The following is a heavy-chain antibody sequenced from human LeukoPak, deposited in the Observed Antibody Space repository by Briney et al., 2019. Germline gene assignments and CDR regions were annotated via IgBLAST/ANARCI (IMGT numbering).Heavy chain of an antibody. D-gene: IGHD3-22*01. J-gene: IGHJ4*02. V-gene: IGHV3-23*05. CDR1: GFTFSSCA. CDR3: ARPQSSSGYYWPFDD. CDR2: IIDSGNSL. Sequence: GGSLRLSCAASGFTFSSCAMSWVRQAPGKGLEWVSTIIDSGNSLYYADSVEGRFTISRDNSKNTLYLQMNSLRAGDTAVYYCARPQSSSGYYWPFDDWGQGTLVTVSS.